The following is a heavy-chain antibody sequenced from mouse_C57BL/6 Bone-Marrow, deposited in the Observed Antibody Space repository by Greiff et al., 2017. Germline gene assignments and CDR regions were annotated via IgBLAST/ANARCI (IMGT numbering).Heavy chain of an antibody. J-gene: IGHJ3*01. Sequence: QVQLQQSGAELVRPGTSVKLSCTASGYTFTSYWMHWVQQRPGQGLEWIGVIDPSDSYTNYHQKFKGKATLTVDTSSSTAYMQLSSLTSEDSAVYYGARYSSWFAYWGQGTLVTVSA. V-gene: IGHV1-59*01. CDR2: IDPSDSYT. CDR3: ARYSSWFAY. CDR1: GYTFTSYW.